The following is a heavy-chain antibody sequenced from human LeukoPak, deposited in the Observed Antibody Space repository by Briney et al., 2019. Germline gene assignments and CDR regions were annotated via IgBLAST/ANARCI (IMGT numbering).Heavy chain of an antibody. Sequence: LSLTCTVSGGSISSGDYYWSWIRQPPGKGLEWIGYIYYSGSTYYNPSLKSRVTISVDTSKNQFSLKLSSVTAADTAVYYCARGGYVVAWFDPWGQGTLVTVSS. CDR3: ARGGYVVAWFDP. CDR1: GGSISSGDYY. J-gene: IGHJ5*02. CDR2: IYYSGST. V-gene: IGHV4-30-4*08. D-gene: IGHD3-10*02.